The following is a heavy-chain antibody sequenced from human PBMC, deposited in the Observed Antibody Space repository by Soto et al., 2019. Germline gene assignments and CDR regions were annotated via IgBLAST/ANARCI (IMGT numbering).Heavy chain of an antibody. CDR2: LYYSGNT. Sequence: SETLSLTCTVSGASISRCVYYWGWIRQPPGKGLEWIGTLYYSGNTNYNPSLKSRVTISVDTSKNQFSLKLSSVTAADTAVYYCASAYGSGSYYNPNAFDIWGQGTMVTVSS. J-gene: IGHJ3*02. V-gene: IGHV4-39*07. CDR3: ASAYGSGSYYNPNAFDI. CDR1: GASISRCVYY. D-gene: IGHD3-10*01.